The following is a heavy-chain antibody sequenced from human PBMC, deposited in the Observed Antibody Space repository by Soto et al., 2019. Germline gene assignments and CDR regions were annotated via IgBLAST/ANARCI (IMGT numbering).Heavy chain of an antibody. J-gene: IGHJ6*02. Sequence: ASVKVSCKVSGYTLTELSMHWVRRAPGKGLEWMGGFDPEDGETVYAQKFQGRVTMTEDTSTDTAYMELSSLRSKDTAVYYCATEGPDYYYGMDVWGQGTTVTVSS. CDR3: ATEGPDYYYGMDV. CDR2: FDPEDGET. CDR1: GYTLTELS. V-gene: IGHV1-24*01.